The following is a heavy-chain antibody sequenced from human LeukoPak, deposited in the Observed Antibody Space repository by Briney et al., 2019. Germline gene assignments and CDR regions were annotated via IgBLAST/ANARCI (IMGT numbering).Heavy chain of an antibody. V-gene: IGHV4-59*01. J-gene: IGHJ6*03. CDR3: AREGYQLLSGYFYYYMDV. CDR1: GGSISSYY. Sequence: SETLSLTCTVSGGSISSYYWSWIRQPPGKGLEWIGYIYYSGSTNYNPSLKSRVTISVDTSKNQFSLRLNSVTAADTAVYYCAREGYQLLSGYFYYYMDVWGKGTTVTVSS. CDR2: IYYSGST. D-gene: IGHD2-2*01.